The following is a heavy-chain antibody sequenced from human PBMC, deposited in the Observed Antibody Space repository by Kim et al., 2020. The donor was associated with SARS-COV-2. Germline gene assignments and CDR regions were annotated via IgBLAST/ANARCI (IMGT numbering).Heavy chain of an antibody. D-gene: IGHD2-15*01. V-gene: IGHV4-31*03. CDR3: ARFDCSGGSCQPRTSYNWFDP. CDR1: GGSISSGGYY. Sequence: SETLSVTCTVSGGSISSGGYYWSWIRQHPGKGLEWIGYIYYSGSTYYNPSLKSRVTISVDTSKNQFSLKLSSVTAADTAVYYCARFDCSGGSCQPRTSYNWFDPWGQGTLVTVSS. J-gene: IGHJ5*02. CDR2: IYYSGST.